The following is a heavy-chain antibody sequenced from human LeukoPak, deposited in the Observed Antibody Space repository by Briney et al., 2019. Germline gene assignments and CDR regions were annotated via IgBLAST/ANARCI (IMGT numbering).Heavy chain of an antibody. V-gene: IGHV4-61*08. CDR2: IYYNGST. CDR3: ARDLYASGNYRSYWYFDL. CDR1: GGSISSGGFS. Sequence: PSETLSLTCAVSGGSISSGGFSWSWIRQPPGKGLEWIGYIYYNGSTNYNPSLKSRVTISVDTSKKQFSLKLNSVTAADTAVYYCARDLYASGNYRSYWYFDLWGRGTLVTVSS. J-gene: IGHJ2*01. D-gene: IGHD3-10*01.